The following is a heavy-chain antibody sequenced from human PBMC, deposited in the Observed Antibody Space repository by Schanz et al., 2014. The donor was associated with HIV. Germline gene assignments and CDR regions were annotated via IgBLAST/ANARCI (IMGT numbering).Heavy chain of an antibody. V-gene: IGHV1-18*01. D-gene: IGHD2-15*01. J-gene: IGHJ4*02. CDR2: VAPYTSNT. CDR3: ARVNKDIGGYYFDY. CDR1: GYNFAAYG. Sequence: QIQLVQSGAEVKKPGASVKVSCKTSGYNFAAYGISWVRQAAGQGFEWVGWVAPYTSNTNDAEKFRGRVSVTTDTFTSTAYLELRGLTSDDTAVYYCARVNKDIGGYYFDYWGQGTLVTVSS.